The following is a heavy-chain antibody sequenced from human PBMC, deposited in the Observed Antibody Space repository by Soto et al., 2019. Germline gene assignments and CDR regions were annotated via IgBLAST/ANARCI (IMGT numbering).Heavy chain of an antibody. CDR2: MNPGSGDT. CDR3: ARMATFGSLNWFDP. V-gene: IGHV1-8*01. CDR1: GYSFTNND. Sequence: GASVKVSCKASGYSFTNNDASWVRQATGQGLEWMGWMNPGSGDTGYAQKFQGRVTLTRDISIATAYMELSSLRSDDTAIYYCARMATFGSLNWFDPWGQGTLVTVSS. D-gene: IGHD3-16*01. J-gene: IGHJ5*02.